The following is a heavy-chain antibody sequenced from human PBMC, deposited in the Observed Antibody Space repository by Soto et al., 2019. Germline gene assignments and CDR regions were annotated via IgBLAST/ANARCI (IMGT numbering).Heavy chain of an antibody. V-gene: IGHV4-34*01. Sequence: PSETLSLTCAVYGGSFSGYYWTWIRQSPGKGLEWIGQISYSGSTNYNPSLKSRVTISVDTSKNQFSLKLTSVTAADTAVYYCARDKITGLFDYWGQGTLVT. J-gene: IGHJ4*02. D-gene: IGHD2-8*02. CDR2: ISYSGST. CDR3: ARDKITGLFDY. CDR1: GGSFSGYY.